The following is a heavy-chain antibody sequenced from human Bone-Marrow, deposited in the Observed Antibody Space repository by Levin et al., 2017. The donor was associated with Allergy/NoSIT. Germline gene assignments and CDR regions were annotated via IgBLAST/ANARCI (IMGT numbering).Heavy chain of an antibody. CDR3: ARDLSNLYGSGTYLDS. D-gene: IGHD3-10*01. Sequence: ASVKVSCKASGYTFSSYGISWIRHVPGQGLEWMGWVIVHNGNTNLPQRLQGTVTLTADTSTTTAYMELRSLTSDDTAFYYCARDLSNLYGSGTYLDSWGQGTLVTVSS. CDR2: VIVHNGNT. V-gene: IGHV1-18*01. J-gene: IGHJ4*02. CDR1: GYTFSSYG.